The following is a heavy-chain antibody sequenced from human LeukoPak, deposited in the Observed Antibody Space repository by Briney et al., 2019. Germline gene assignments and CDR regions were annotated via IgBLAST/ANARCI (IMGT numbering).Heavy chain of an antibody. CDR1: GFTVSSNY. J-gene: IGHJ4*02. V-gene: IGHV3-53*01. CDR2: IFSGGTT. Sequence: PGGSLRLSCAASGFTVSSNYMTWVRQAPGKGLEWVSVIFSGGTTHYADSVKGRFTTSRDNSKNTVYLQMNSLRAEDTAVYYCARGVTGYSYGSRFDYWGQGTLVTVSS. CDR3: ARGVTGYSYGSRFDY. D-gene: IGHD5-18*01.